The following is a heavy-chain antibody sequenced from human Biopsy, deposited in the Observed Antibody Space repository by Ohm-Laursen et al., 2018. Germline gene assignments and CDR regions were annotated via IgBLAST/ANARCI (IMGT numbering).Heavy chain of an antibody. CDR1: GFTFSSYS. J-gene: IGHJ4*02. Sequence: SLRLSCAASGFTFSSYSMNWVRQAPGKGLEWVSFISSGSSPIYYADSVKGRFTISRDDAKNSLYLQMSSLRAEDTAVYYCARGRTGGWGQGTLVTVSS. D-gene: IGHD1/OR15-1a*01. CDR3: ARGRTGG. V-gene: IGHV3-48*01. CDR2: ISSGSSPI.